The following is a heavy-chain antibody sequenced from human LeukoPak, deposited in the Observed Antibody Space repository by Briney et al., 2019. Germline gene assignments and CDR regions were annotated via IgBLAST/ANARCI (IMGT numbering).Heavy chain of an antibody. Sequence: GASVKVSCKVSGYTLTELSMHWVRQAPGKGLEWRGGFDPEDGETIYAQKFQGRVTMTEDTSTDTAYMELSRLRSEDTAVYYCTTDVRLVGATRDYWGQGTLVTVSS. CDR3: TTDVRLVGATRDY. CDR1: GYTLTELS. D-gene: IGHD1-26*01. CDR2: FDPEDGET. V-gene: IGHV1-24*01. J-gene: IGHJ4*02.